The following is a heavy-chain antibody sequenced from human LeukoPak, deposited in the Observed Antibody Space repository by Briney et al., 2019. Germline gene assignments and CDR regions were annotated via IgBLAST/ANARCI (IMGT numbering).Heavy chain of an antibody. CDR3: ARGHGHYSTSNWFDP. J-gene: IGHJ5*02. CDR2: INHSGST. V-gene: IGHV4-34*01. Sequence: SETLSLTCAVYGGSFSGYYWSWIRQPPGKGLEWIGEINHSGSTNYNPSLKSRVTISVDTSKNQFSLKLSSVTAADTAVYYCARGHGHYSTSNWFDPWGQGTLVTVSS. CDR1: GGSFSGYY. D-gene: IGHD2-15*01.